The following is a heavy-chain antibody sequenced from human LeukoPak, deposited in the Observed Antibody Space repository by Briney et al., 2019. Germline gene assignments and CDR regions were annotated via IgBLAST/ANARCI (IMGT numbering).Heavy chain of an antibody. CDR3: ARDNLPYSSGWNGAFDI. V-gene: IGHV3-48*02. CDR1: GFNFRIYS. CDR2: ISSSTSDI. D-gene: IGHD6-19*01. J-gene: IGHJ3*02. Sequence: GGSLRLSCAASGFNFRIYSMNWVRQAPGMGLEWISYISSSTSDIYYAGSVNGRFTISRDNAKNSLYLQMNSLRDEDTAVYYCARDNLPYSSGWNGAFDIWGRGTMVTVSS.